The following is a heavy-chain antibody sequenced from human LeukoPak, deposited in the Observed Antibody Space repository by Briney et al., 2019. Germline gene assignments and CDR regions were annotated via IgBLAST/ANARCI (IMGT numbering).Heavy chain of an antibody. CDR3: ARGRLLVYHWFDP. D-gene: IGHD5/OR15-5a*01. CDR1: GGSFSGYC. V-gene: IGHV4-34*01. Sequence: SETLSLTCAVYGGSFSGYCWSWIRQPPGKGLEWIGEINHSGSTNYNPSLKSRVTISVDTSKNQFSLKLSSVTAADTAVYYCARGRLLVYHWFDPWGQGTLVTVSS. J-gene: IGHJ5*02. CDR2: INHSGST.